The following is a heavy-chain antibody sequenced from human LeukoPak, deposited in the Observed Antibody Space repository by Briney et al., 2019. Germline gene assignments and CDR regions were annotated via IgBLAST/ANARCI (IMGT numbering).Heavy chain of an antibody. CDR1: GGSISSSSYY. CDR2: IYYSGST. CDR3: AATYYDILTGRSRVDY. D-gene: IGHD3-9*01. J-gene: IGHJ4*02. Sequence: SETLSLTCTVSGGSISSSSYYWGWIRQPPGKGLEWIGSIYYSGSTNYNPSLKSRVTISVDTSKNQFSLKLSSVTAADTAVYYCAATYYDILTGRSRVDYWGQGTLVTVSS. V-gene: IGHV4-39*07.